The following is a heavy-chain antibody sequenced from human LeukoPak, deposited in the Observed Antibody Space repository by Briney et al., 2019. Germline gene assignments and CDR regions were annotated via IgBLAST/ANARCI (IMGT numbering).Heavy chain of an antibody. V-gene: IGHV4-30-2*01. D-gene: IGHD2-2*01. J-gene: IGHJ5*02. CDR3: ARLQYCSGTSCYWFDP. CDR2: IYHTGST. CDR1: GGSISSGLYS. Sequence: TPSETLSLTCDVSGGSISSGLYSWSWIRQPLGKGLEWIGYIYHTGSTYYNPSLKSRVTISVDTSKNQFSLRLSSVTAADTAVYYCARLQYCSGTSCYWFDPWGQGTLVTVSS.